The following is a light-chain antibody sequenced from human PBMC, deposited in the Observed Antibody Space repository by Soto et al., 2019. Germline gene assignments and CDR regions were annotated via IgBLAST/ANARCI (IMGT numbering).Light chain of an antibody. J-gene: IGLJ2*01. V-gene: IGLV2-14*02. Sequence: QSALTQPASVSGSPGQSITISCTGSSSDIGSYKFVSWYQQHPGKAPKVMIYEGSKRPSGVSNRFSGSKSGNTASLTVSGLQAEDEADYYCSSYAGGNNFHVVFGGGTKVTVL. CDR1: SSDIGSYKF. CDR3: SSYAGGNNFHVV. CDR2: EGS.